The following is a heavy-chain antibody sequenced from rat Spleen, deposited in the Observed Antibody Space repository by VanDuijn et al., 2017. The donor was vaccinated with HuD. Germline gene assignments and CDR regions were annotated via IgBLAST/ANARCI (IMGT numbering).Heavy chain of an antibody. CDR1: GFTFSNYG. V-gene: IGHV5-29*01. J-gene: IGHJ3*01. Sequence: EVQLVESGGGLVQPGRSLKLSCAAPGFTFSNYGMAWVRQAPTKGLEWVATISYDGSSTYYRDSVKGRFTISRDNAKSTLYLQMDSLRAEDTATYYCARHPSNYGWFAYWGQGTLVTVSS. CDR2: ISYDGSST. CDR3: ARHPSNYGWFAY. D-gene: IGHD1-11*01.